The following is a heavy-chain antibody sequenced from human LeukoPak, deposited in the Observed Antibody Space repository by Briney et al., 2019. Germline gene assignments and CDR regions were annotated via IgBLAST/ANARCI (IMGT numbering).Heavy chain of an antibody. CDR3: AREWGYGDHSDASDI. J-gene: IGHJ3*02. CDR1: GYTFTSYG. CDR2: ISAYNGNT. V-gene: IGHV1-18*01. Sequence: ASVKVSCKASGYTFTSYGISWVRQAPGQGLEWMGWISAYNGNTNYAQKLQGRVTMTTGTSTSTAYMELRSLRSDDTAVYYCAREWGYGDHSDASDIWGQGTMVTVSS. D-gene: IGHD4-17*01.